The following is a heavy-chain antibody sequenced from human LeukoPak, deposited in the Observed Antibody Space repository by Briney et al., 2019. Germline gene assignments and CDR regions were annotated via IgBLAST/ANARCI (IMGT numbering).Heavy chain of an antibody. CDR2: ISSNGGST. V-gene: IGHV3-64D*06. J-gene: IGHJ6*02. CDR3: VKGVAVAGTQTYYYYGMDV. Sequence: GGSLRLSCSASGFTFSSYAMHWVRQAPGKGLEYVSAISSNGGSTYYADSVKGRFTISRDNSKKMLYLQMCSLRAEDTAVYYCVKGVAVAGTQTYYYYGMDVWGQGTTVTVSS. D-gene: IGHD6-19*01. CDR1: GFTFSSYA.